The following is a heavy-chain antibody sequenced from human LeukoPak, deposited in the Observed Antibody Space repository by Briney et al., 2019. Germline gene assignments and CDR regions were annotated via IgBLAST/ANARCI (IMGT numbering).Heavy chain of an antibody. CDR2: IYHGGST. Sequence: GSLRLSCAASGFTVSSNYMSWVPQAPGKGLEWLGEIYHGGSTNYNSSLKSRVTISVDKSKNQFSLKLSSVTAADTAVYYCARLRISDSGSGSYFDYWGQGTLVTVSS. J-gene: IGHJ4*02. CDR1: GFTVSSNY. D-gene: IGHD3-10*01. CDR3: ARLRISDSGSGSYFDY. V-gene: IGHV4-4*02.